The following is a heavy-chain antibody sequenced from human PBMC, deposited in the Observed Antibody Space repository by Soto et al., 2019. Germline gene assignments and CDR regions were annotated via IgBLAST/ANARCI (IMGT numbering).Heavy chain of an antibody. D-gene: IGHD2-15*01. J-gene: IGHJ6*02. CDR2: IFYSGST. V-gene: IGHV4-39*01. Sequence: QLQLQESGPGLVKPSETLSLTCTVSGGAISSSSYYWGWIRQPPGKGLEWIGSIFYSGSTYYNPSLKRRVTISVDTSKNQFALKLSSVTAADTAVYYCARHLTYCSAGSCYSDFPYDGMDVLGQGTTVTVSS. CDR1: GGAISSSSYY. CDR3: ARHLTYCSAGSCYSDFPYDGMDV.